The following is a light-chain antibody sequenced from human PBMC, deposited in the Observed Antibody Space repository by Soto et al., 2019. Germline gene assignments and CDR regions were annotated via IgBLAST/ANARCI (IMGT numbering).Light chain of an antibody. CDR2: RNN. V-gene: IGLV1-47*01. CDR1: SSNIGSNY. J-gene: IGLJ1*01. Sequence: QSVLTQPPSASGTPGQRVTISCSGSSSNIGSNYVYWYQQLPGTAPKLLIYRNNQRPSGVPDRFSGSKSGTSASLAISGLRSEDEAAYYCAAWDDSLSGQVFGTGTKVTVL. CDR3: AAWDDSLSGQV.